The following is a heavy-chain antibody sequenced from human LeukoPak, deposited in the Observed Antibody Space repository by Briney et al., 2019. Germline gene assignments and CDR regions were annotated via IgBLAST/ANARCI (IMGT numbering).Heavy chain of an antibody. J-gene: IGHJ6*02. V-gene: IGHV3-23*01. Sequence: GGSLRLSCTASGFTLSSYAMSWVRQAPGKGLEWVSLISGNAGSTYYADSVKGRFTISRDITKNTLYLQVNSLRAEDTAVYYCAKDLPYGMDVWGQGTTVTVSS. CDR1: GFTLSSYA. CDR3: AKDLPYGMDV. CDR2: ISGNAGST.